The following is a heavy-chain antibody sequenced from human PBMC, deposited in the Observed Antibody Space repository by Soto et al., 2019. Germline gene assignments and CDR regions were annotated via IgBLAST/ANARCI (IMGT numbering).Heavy chain of an antibody. CDR3: ARDMGDMIVVVITTSFDY. D-gene: IGHD3-22*01. CDR1: GFTFSSYA. CDR2: ISYDGSNK. J-gene: IGHJ4*02. V-gene: IGHV3-30-3*01. Sequence: PGGSLRLSCAASGFTFSSYAMHWVRQAPGKGLEWVAVISYDGSNKYYADSVKGRFTISRDNSKNTLYLQMNSLRAEDTAVYYCARDMGDMIVVVITTSFDYWGQGTLVTVSS.